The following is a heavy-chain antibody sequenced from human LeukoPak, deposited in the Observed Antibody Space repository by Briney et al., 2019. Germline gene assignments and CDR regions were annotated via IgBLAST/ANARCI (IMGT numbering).Heavy chain of an antibody. D-gene: IGHD2-15*01. CDR2: IYYSGST. V-gene: IGHV4-30-4*01. CDR3: ARELLHNDFYGMDV. CDR1: GGSISSGDYY. Sequence: KTSETLSLTCTVSGGSISSGDYYWSWIRQPPGKGLEWIGYIYYSGSTYYNPSLKSRVTISVDTSKNQFSLKLSSVTAVDTAVYYCARELLHNDFYGMDVWGQGTTVTVSS. J-gene: IGHJ6*02.